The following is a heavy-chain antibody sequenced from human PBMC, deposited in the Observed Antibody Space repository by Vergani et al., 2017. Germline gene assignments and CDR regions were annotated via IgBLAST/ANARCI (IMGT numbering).Heavy chain of an antibody. CDR1: GGSISSGSYY. J-gene: IGHJ6*03. CDR3: ARDQGSYYYMDV. CDR2: IYTSGST. V-gene: IGHV4-61*02. Sequence: QVQLQESGPGLVKPSQTLSLTCTVSGGSISSGSYYWSWIRQPAGKGLEWIGRIYTSGSTNYNPSLKRRVTISVDTSKNQFSLKLSSVTAADTAVYYCARDQGSYYYMDVWGKGTTVTVSS.